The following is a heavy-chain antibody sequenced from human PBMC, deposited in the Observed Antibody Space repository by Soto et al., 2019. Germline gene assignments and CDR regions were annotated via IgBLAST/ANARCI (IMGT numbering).Heavy chain of an antibody. CDR1: GGPLSSGSYY. D-gene: IGHD3-9*01. CDR2: IYYSGTT. Sequence: QVLLQESGPGLVKPSETLSLTCTVSGGPLSSGSYYWSWIRQSPGQGLEWIGYIYYSGTTKYNPSLNPRGSISVDTPKNQFALRLTSLGAAHTAVYYCARAASPHFDLLSAFHPCGQGTLVTVAS. V-gene: IGHV4-61*01. CDR3: ARAASPHFDLLSAFHP. J-gene: IGHJ5*02.